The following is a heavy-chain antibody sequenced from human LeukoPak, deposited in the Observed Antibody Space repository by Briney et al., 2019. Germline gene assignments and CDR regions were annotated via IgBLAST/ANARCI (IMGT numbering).Heavy chain of an antibody. CDR1: RFTFSSYW. Sequence: GGSLRLSCVLSRFTFSSYWMSWVRQAPGKGLEWVANIKQDGTEKYYVDSVKGRFTISRDNAKNSLYLQMNSLRAEDTAVYYCAREVRYYYYMDVWGKGTTVTVSS. V-gene: IGHV3-7*01. J-gene: IGHJ6*03. CDR3: AREVRYYYYMDV. CDR2: IKQDGTEK. D-gene: IGHD1-14*01.